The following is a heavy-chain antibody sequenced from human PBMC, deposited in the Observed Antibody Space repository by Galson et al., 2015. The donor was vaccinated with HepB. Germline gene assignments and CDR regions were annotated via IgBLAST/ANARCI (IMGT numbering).Heavy chain of an antibody. V-gene: IGHV6-1*01. Sequence: CAISGDSVSSNSATWIWIRQSPSRGLEWLGRTYYWSKWYNDYATSVKSRISIDPDTSKNQFSLQLNSVTPEDTADYYCARGSSARYFDYWGQGTLVTVSS. CDR2: TYYWSKWYN. J-gene: IGHJ4*02. CDR1: GDSVSSNSAT. D-gene: IGHD6-19*01. CDR3: ARGSSARYFDY.